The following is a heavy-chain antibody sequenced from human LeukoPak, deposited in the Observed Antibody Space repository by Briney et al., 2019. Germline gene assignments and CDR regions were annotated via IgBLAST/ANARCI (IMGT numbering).Heavy chain of an antibody. CDR1: GFTVSNNY. J-gene: IGHJ6*02. Sequence: GGSLRLSCVVSGFTVSNNYMSWVRQAPGKGLEWVSVIYSGGSTYYADSAKGRFTISRDNSKNTLYLQMNSLRAEDTAVYYCARDVRTSGYYYHYYGMDVWGQGTTVTVSS. V-gene: IGHV3-66*01. D-gene: IGHD3-22*01. CDR3: ARDVRTSGYYYHYYGMDV. CDR2: IYSGGST.